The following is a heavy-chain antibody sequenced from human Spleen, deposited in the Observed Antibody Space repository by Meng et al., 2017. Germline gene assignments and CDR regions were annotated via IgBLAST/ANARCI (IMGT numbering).Heavy chain of an antibody. D-gene: IGHD3-22*01. CDR2: INTNTGNP. V-gene: IGHV7-4-1*02. J-gene: IGHJ4*02. CDR3: ARVGPLDYYDSSGGDY. CDR1: GYTFTSYA. Sequence: QVTRVQSGFELKKPGASVKVSCKASGYTFTSYAMNWVRQAPGQGLEWMGWINTNTGNPTYAQGFTGRFVLSLDTSVSTAYLQISSLKAEDTAVYYCARVGPLDYYDSSGGDYWGQGTLVTVSS.